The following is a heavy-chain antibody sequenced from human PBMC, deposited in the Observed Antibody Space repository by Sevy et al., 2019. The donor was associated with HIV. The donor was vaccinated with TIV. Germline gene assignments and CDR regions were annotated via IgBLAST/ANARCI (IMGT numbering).Heavy chain of an antibody. CDR1: GGSISSGDYY. CDR2: IYYSGST. Sequence: SETLSLTCTVSGGSISSGDYYWSWIRQPPGKGLEWIGYIYYSGSTYYNPSLKSRVTISVDTSKNQFSLKLSSVTAADTAVYDCARLTYYDLWSGYKGGGFDIWGQGTMVTVSS. V-gene: IGHV4-30-4*01. D-gene: IGHD3-3*01. J-gene: IGHJ3*02. CDR3: ARLTYYDLWSGYKGGGFDI.